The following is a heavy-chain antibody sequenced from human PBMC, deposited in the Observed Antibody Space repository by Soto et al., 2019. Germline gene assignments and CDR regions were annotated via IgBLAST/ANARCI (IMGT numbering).Heavy chain of an antibody. CDR1: EGTFSSYA. CDR3: ARAYCSGGSCYFFYGYFYGMDV. Sequence: QVQLVQSGAEVKKPGSSVKVSCKASEGTFSSYAISWVRQAPGQGLEWMGGIIPIFGTANYAQKFQGRVTITADESTITAYMELSSLRSEDTAVYYCARAYCSGGSCYFFYGYFYGMDVWGQGTTVTVSS. D-gene: IGHD2-15*01. V-gene: IGHV1-69*01. J-gene: IGHJ6*02. CDR2: IIPIFGTA.